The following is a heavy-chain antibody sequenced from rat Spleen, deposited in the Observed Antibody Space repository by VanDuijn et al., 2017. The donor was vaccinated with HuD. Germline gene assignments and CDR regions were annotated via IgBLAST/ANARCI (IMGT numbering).Heavy chain of an antibody. CDR2: ISHDGSST. V-gene: IGHV5-29*01. Sequence: EVQLVESDGGLVQPGRSLKLSCAASGFTFSDYYTAWVRQAPTKGLEWVATISHDGSSTYYRDSVKGRFTISRDNAKSTLYLQMDSLRSEDTATYYCARDAYGGYSVGFAYWGQGTLVTVSS. J-gene: IGHJ3*01. CDR1: GFTFSDYY. D-gene: IGHD1-11*01. CDR3: ARDAYGGYSVGFAY.